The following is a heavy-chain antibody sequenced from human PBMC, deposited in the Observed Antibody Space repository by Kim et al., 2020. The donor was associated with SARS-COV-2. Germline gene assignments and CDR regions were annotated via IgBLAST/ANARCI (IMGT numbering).Heavy chain of an antibody. CDR3: ARDRSSANSNSYYFDS. Sequence: SETLSLTCTVSGGSISTYYWSWVRQPPGKGLEWIGYIYYSGSTNYNPSLKSRATISVDTSKNQFSLKLSSVTTADTAVYYCARDRSSANSNSYYFDSWG. J-gene: IGHJ4*01. CDR1: GGSISTYY. D-gene: IGHD7-27*01. CDR2: IYYSGST. V-gene: IGHV4-59*13.